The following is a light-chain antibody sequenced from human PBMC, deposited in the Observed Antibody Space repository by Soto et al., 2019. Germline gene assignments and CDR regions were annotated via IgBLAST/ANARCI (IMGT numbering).Light chain of an antibody. CDR1: TSYIGCYNY. J-gene: IGLJ1*01. CDR3: TSPAVSNNYV. CDR2: EVS. Sequence: QSALTQLPSTSWSPGQSVTISCTATTSYIGCYNYVSGYQQHPVKAPKLIRSEVSKRRSGVPDSFSGSKSGNTASLTASGLQAEDEADYYCTSPAVSNNYVFGSGTKGTVL. V-gene: IGLV2-8*01.